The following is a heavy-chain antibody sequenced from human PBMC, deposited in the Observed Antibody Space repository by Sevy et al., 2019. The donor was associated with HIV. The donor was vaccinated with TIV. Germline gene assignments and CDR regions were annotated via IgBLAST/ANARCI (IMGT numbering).Heavy chain of an antibody. CDR2: IKQDGSEK. D-gene: IGHD2-2*01. CDR1: GFTFKDDF. CDR3: ARLCTGFIYYYYYGMDV. J-gene: IGHJ6*02. V-gene: IGHV3-7*01. Sequence: GGSLRLSCVGSGFTFKDDFMTWVRQAPGKGLEWVANIKQDGSEKYYVDFLKGRFTISRDNAKNSLYLQMNCPRAEDTAVYYCARLCTGFIYYYYYGMDVWGQGTTVTVSS.